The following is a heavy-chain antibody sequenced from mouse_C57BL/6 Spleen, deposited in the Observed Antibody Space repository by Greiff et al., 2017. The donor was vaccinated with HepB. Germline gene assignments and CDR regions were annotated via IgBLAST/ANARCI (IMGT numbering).Heavy chain of an antibody. CDR1: GFTFTDYY. J-gene: IGHJ4*01. Sequence: EVKLVESGGGLVQPGGSLSLSCAASGFTFTDYYMSWVRQPPGKALEWLGFIRNKANGYTTEYSSSVKGRFTSSRDNSQSILYLQMNALRAEDSATYYCARFSIYDGYSLYAMDYWGQGTSVTVSS. D-gene: IGHD2-3*01. CDR3: ARFSIYDGYSLYAMDY. V-gene: IGHV7-3*01. CDR2: IRNKANGYTT.